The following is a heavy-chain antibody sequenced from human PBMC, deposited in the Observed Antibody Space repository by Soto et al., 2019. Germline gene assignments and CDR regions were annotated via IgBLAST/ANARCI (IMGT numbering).Heavy chain of an antibody. V-gene: IGHV3-9*01. CDR2: ISWNSDSI. CDR3: AKAIADYGGIDYYYYGMDV. Sequence: PGGSLRLSCAASGFSFDDYAMHWFRQTPGKGLEWVSGISWNSDSIGYADSVKGRFTISRDNAKNSLYLQMNSLRDEDTALYYCAKAIADYGGIDYYYYGMDVWGQGTTVTVSS. J-gene: IGHJ6*02. D-gene: IGHD2-15*01. CDR1: GFSFDDYA.